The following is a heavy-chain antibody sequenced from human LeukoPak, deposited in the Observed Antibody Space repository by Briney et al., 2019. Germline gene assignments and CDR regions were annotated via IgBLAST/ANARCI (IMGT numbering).Heavy chain of an antibody. D-gene: IGHD3-22*01. CDR3: TTLGYHLDS. CDR2: FAGSDTTK. V-gene: IGHV3-48*03. Sequence: GGSLRLSCAASGFDFGAYEMNWVRQAPGKGPEWVAYFAGSDTTKYYADSMRGRFTISRDNAKKSLYLQMNSLRAEDTALYYCTTLGYHLDSWGQGTLVTVSS. J-gene: IGHJ4*02. CDR1: GFDFGAYE.